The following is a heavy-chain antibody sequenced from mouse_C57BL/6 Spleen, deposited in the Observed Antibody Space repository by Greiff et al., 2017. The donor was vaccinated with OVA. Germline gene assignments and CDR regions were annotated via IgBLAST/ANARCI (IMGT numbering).Heavy chain of an antibody. D-gene: IGHD1-1*02. CDR2: IRNKANNHAT. Sequence: DVQLQESGGGLVQPGGSMKLSCAASGFTFSDAWMDWVRQSPEKGLEWVAEIRNKANNHATYYAESVKGRFTISRDDSKSSVYLQMNSLRAEDTGIYYCTRLGGPYYFDYWGQGTTLTVSS. V-gene: IGHV6-6*01. CDR3: TRLGGPYYFDY. J-gene: IGHJ2*01. CDR1: GFTFSDAW.